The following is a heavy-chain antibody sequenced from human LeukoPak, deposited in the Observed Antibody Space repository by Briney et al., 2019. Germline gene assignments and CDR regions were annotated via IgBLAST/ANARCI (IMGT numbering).Heavy chain of an antibody. D-gene: IGHD2-2*01. Sequence: SETLSLTCTVSGGSISSGDYYWSWIRQPPGKGLEWIGYIYSGSTYYNPSLKSRVTISVDTSKNQFSLKLSSVTAADTAVYYCARANGVSPSFCSSTSCYEDFDCWGQGTLVTVSS. J-gene: IGHJ4*02. CDR3: ARANGVSPSFCSSTSCYEDFDC. CDR2: IYSGST. CDR1: GGSISSGDYY. V-gene: IGHV4-30-4*01.